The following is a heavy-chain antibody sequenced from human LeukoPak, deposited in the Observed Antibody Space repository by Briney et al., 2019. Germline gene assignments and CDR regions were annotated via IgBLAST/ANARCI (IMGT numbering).Heavy chain of an antibody. V-gene: IGHV3-74*03. CDR3: ASYFYGGSVLGF. CDR2: TNTDGSRI. Sequence: PGGSLRLSCAASGFTFSSYWMHWVRQAPGKGLVWLSRTNTDGSRITYADSVKGRFTISRDNARNTLYLQMNSLRVEDTAVYFCASYFYGGSVLGFWAQGTLVTVSS. CDR1: GFTFSSYW. J-gene: IGHJ4*02. D-gene: IGHD3-3*01.